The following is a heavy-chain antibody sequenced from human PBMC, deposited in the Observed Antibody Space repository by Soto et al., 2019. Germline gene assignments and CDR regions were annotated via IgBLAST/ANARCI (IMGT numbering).Heavy chain of an antibody. CDR2: IIPIFGTA. J-gene: IGHJ6*02. CDR1: GGTFSSDA. V-gene: IGHV1-69*13. Sequence: ASVKVSCKASGGTFSSDAISWVRQAPGQGLEWMGGIIPIFGTANYAQKFQGRVTITADESTSTAYMELSSLRSEDTAVYYCARDRGGSYRNYYYYGMDVWGQGTTVTVSS. CDR3: ARDRGGSYRNYYYYGMDV. D-gene: IGHD1-26*01.